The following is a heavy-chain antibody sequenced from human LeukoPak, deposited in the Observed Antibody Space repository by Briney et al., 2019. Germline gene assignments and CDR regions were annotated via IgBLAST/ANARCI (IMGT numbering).Heavy chain of an antibody. Sequence: KPSETLSLTCAVYGGSFSGYYWSWIRQPPGKGLEWIGEINHSGSTNYNPSLKSRVTISVDTSKNQFSLKLSSVTAADTAVYYCARHPRIAAAGTNNYYMDVWGKGTTVTVSS. CDR2: INHSGST. D-gene: IGHD6-13*01. J-gene: IGHJ6*03. CDR3: ARHPRIAAAGTNNYYMDV. V-gene: IGHV4-34*01. CDR1: GGSFSGYY.